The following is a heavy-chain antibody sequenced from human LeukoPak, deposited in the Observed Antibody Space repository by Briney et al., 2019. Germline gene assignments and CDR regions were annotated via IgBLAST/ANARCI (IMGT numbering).Heavy chain of an antibody. D-gene: IGHD4-23*01. Sequence: SQTLSLTCSVSGGSITTIAYYWQWIRQPPGKALEWVGDIFHSGETSSNPSLKSRVTISVDRSKNQFSLRLTSVTAADTAVYYCASRPVGGNFYFDFWGQGTLITVSS. CDR3: ASRPVGGNFYFDF. J-gene: IGHJ4*02. CDR1: GGSITTIAYY. CDR2: IFHSGET. V-gene: IGHV4-30-2*01.